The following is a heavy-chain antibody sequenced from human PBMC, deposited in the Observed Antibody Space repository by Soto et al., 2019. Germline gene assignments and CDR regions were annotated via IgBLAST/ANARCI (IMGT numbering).Heavy chain of an antibody. CDR2: IYYSGST. V-gene: IGHV4-30-4*01. CDR1: GGSISSGDYY. CDR3: ARDFNDGPPGCFDP. Sequence: PSETLSLTCTVSGGSISSGDYYWSWIRQPPGKGLEWIGYIYYSGSTYYNPSLKSRVTISVDTSKNQFSLKLSSVTAADTAVYYCARDFNDGPPGCFDPWGQGTLVTVSS. J-gene: IGHJ5*02. D-gene: IGHD1-1*01.